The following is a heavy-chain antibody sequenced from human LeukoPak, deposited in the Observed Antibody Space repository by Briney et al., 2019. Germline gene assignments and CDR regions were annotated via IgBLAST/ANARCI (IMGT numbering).Heavy chain of an antibody. CDR3: AIDGEVGARYYYYMDV. CDR2: INPSGGST. V-gene: IGHV1-46*01. J-gene: IGHJ6*03. Sequence: ASVKVSCKASGYTFTTYYMHWVRQDPGQGLEWLGIINPSGGSTSYAQKFQGRVTTTTDTSTSTVYMELSSLRSEATAVYYCAIDGEVGARYYYYMDVWGKGTTVTISS. CDR1: GYTFTTYY. D-gene: IGHD1-26*01.